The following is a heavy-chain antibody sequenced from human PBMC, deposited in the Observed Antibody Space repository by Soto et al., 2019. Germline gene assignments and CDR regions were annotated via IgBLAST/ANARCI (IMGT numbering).Heavy chain of an antibody. D-gene: IGHD3-22*01. CDR1: GFTFSDYA. V-gene: IGHV3-30*18. J-gene: IGHJ4*02. CDR2: VSHDGRNT. CDR3: AKNPGYYYESTGCDFDY. Sequence: GGSLRLSCTASGFTFSDYAMHWVRQAPGKGLEWVAVVSHDGRNTHYADSVKGRFTISRDSSKNTVSLEMTSLRAEDTAVYYCAKNPGYYYESTGCDFDYWGQGTLVTV.